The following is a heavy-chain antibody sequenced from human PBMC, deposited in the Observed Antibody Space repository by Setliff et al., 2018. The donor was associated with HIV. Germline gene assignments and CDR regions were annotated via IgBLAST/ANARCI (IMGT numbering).Heavy chain of an antibody. CDR3: ARGGRKDLADY. D-gene: IGHD3-16*01. Sequence: PSETLSLTCSVSGGSIGLGGHYWGWIRQRPGKGLEWIGYFYYDGSEFYTPSLKSRFTISMDTSKNQFSLKVTSVSAADTAVYYCARGGRKDLADYWGQGALVTVSS. V-gene: IGHV4-31*02. CDR2: FYYDGSE. J-gene: IGHJ4*02. CDR1: GGSIGLGGHY.